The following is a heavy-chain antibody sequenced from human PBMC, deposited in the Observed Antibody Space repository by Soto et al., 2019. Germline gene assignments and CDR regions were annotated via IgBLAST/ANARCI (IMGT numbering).Heavy chain of an antibody. CDR2: IYPGDSDT. CDR1: GYSFTSYW. J-gene: IGHJ3*02. V-gene: IGHV5-51*01. CDR3: ARGGRGQGVVVAATLLVAFDI. D-gene: IGHD2-15*01. Sequence: GESLKISCKGSGYSFTSYWIGWVRQMPGKGLEWMGIIYPGDSDTRYSPSFQGQVTISADKSISTAYLQWSSLKASDTAMYYCARGGRGQGVVVAATLLVAFDIWGQGTMVTVSS.